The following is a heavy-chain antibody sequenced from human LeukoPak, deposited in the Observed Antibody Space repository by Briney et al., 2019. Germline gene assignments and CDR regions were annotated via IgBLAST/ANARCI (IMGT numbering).Heavy chain of an antibody. CDR3: MAYYYYGMDV. J-gene: IGHJ6*02. D-gene: IGHD5-24*01. CDR1: GFTFSSYA. Sequence: PGRSLRLSCAAAGFTFSSYAMHWVRQAPGKGLEWVAVISYDGSNKYYADSVKGRFTISRDNSKNTLYLQMNSLRAEDTAVYDCMAYYYYGMDVWGQGTTVTVSS. CDR2: ISYDGSNK. V-gene: IGHV3-30-3*01.